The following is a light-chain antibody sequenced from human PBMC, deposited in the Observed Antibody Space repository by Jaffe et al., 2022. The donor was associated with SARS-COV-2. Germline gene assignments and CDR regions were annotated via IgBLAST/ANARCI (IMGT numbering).Light chain of an antibody. CDR1: SSNIGGNT. V-gene: IGLV1-44*01. Sequence: QSVLTQPPSASGTPGQRVTISCSGSSSNIGGNTVNWYQQLPGTAPKLLIYSDFQRPSGVPDRFSGSKSGTSASLAIRGLQSEDEADYYCAAWDDSLNGWVFGGGTKLTVL. J-gene: IGLJ3*02. CDR3: AAWDDSLNGWV. CDR2: SDF.